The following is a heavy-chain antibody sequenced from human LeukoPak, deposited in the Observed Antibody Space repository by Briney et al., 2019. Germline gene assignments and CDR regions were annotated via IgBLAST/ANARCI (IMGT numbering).Heavy chain of an antibody. J-gene: IGHJ4*02. CDR1: GFTFSSYG. CDR2: IRYDGSNE. D-gene: IGHD2-8*02. Sequence: SGGSLRLSCAASGFTFSSYGMHWVRQAPGKGLEWVAFIRYDGSNEYYADSVKGRFTISRDNSKNTLDLQMNSLRAEDAAVYYCAKDTGRDFDYWGQETLVTVSS. V-gene: IGHV3-30*02. CDR3: AKDTGRDFDY.